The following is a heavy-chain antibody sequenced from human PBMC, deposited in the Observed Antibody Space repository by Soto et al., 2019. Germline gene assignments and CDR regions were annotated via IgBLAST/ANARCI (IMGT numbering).Heavy chain of an antibody. V-gene: IGHV1-69*13. CDR1: GGTFSSYA. CDR2: IIPIFGTA. Sequence: SVKVSCTASGGTFSSYAISWVLQAPGQGLEWMGGIIPIFGTANYAQKFQGRVTITADESTSTAYMELSSLRSEDTAVYYGARGGEVYYGVDVWGQGITVPVFS. J-gene: IGHJ6*02. D-gene: IGHD3-3*01. CDR3: ARGGEVYYGVDV.